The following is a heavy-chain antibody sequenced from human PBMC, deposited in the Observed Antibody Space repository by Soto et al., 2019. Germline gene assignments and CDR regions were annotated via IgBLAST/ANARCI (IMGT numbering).Heavy chain of an antibody. V-gene: IGHV3-74*01. CDR2: ISDDGSTT. CDR1: GFTFIMYW. J-gene: IGHJ4*02. Sequence: AGALRLYCVVSGFTFIMYWVHSVGQAPAQRPFLVSRISDDGSTTTYKASVRGRFTISRDNSKNTLYLQMNKVKPDDTAIYYCTRGPRADSSGKGAHWGQGT. CDR3: TRGPRADSSGKGAH. D-gene: IGHD1-26*01.